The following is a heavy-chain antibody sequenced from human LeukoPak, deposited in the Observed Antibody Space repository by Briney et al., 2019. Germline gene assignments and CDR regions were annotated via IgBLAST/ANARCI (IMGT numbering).Heavy chain of an antibody. CDR3: ARVRRGYCSSTSCYSAFDI. V-gene: IGHV1-46*01. J-gene: IGHJ3*02. Sequence: GASVKVSCKASGYTFTSYYMHWVRQAPGQGLEWMGIINPSGCSTSYAQKFQGRVTMIRDMYTRTVYMELRSLRSEDTAVYYCARVRRGYCSSTSCYSAFDIWGQGTMVTVSS. D-gene: IGHD2-2*01. CDR2: INPSGCST. CDR1: GYTFTSYY.